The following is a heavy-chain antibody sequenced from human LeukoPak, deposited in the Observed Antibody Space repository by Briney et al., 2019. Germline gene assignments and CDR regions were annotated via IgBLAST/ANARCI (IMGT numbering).Heavy chain of an antibody. D-gene: IGHD2-15*01. J-gene: IGHJ4*02. CDR3: AIGTIVVVVAARGFDY. CDR1: GYTFTSYD. V-gene: IGHV1-69*13. CDR2: IISIFGTA. Sequence: SVKVSCKASGYTFTSYDINWVRQATGQGLEWMGGIISIFGTANYAQKFQGRVTITADESTSTAYMELSSLRSDDTAVYYCAIGTIVVVVAARGFDYWGQGTLVTVSS.